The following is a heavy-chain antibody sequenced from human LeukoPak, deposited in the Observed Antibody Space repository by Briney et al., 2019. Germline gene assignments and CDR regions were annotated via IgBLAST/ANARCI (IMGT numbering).Heavy chain of an antibody. J-gene: IGHJ5*02. V-gene: IGHV5-51*01. Sequence: GESLKISCKGSGYGSGYSFTSRWIAWVRQMPGKGLEWMGIIYPRDSNTIYSPSFQCQVTLPVDTSINTAYLQWISLKASDTAMYYCARHPIAAGGAYNWFDPWGQGTLVTVSS. CDR1: GYSFTSRW. CDR2: IYPRDSNT. CDR3: ARHPIAAGGAYNWFDP. D-gene: IGHD6-13*01.